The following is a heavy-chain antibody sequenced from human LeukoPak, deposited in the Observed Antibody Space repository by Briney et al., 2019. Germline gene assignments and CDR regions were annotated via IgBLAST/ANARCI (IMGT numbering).Heavy chain of an antibody. CDR2: ISGSGGST. V-gene: IGHV3-23*01. CDR1: GFTFSSYA. D-gene: IGHD5-18*01. J-gene: IGHJ4*02. CDR3: AKPIAKNTAPDY. Sequence: GGSLRLSCAASGFTFSSYAVSWVRQAPGKGLEWVSAISGSGGSTYYADSVKGRFTISRDNSKNTLYLQMNSLRAEDTAVYYCAKPIAKNTAPDYWGQGTLVTVSS.